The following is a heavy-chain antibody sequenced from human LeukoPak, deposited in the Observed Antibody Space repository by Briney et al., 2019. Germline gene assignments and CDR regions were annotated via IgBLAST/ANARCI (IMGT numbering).Heavy chain of an antibody. Sequence: GGSLRLSCAASGFTFSSHAMNWVRQAPGKGLEWVSSIGGIGASTYYADSVKGRFTISRDNSKNTLYLQMNSLRAEDTAVYYCARGSSSYNYYYYGMDVWGQGTTVTVSS. CDR1: GFTFSSHA. CDR3: ARGSSSYNYYYYGMDV. D-gene: IGHD6-6*01. CDR2: IGGIGAST. J-gene: IGHJ6*02. V-gene: IGHV3-23*01.